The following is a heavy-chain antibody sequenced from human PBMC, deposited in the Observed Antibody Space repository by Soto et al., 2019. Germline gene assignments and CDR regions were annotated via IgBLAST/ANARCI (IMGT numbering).Heavy chain of an antibody. D-gene: IGHD3-10*01. CDR2: ISGSGGST. V-gene: IGHV3-23*01. CDR3: AKDPNYYGSGSYSEEGYFDY. J-gene: IGHJ4*02. Sequence: GGSLRLSCAASGFTFSSYAMSWVRQAPGKGLEWVSAISGSGGSTYYADSVKGRFTISRDNSKNTLYLQMNSLRAEDTAVYYCAKDPNYYGSGSYSEEGYFDYWGQGTLVTVSS. CDR1: GFTFSSYA.